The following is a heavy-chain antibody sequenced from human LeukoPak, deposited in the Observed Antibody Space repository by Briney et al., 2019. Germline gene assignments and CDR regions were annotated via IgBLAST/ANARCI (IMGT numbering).Heavy chain of an antibody. D-gene: IGHD3-3*01. V-gene: IGHV3-30-3*01. CDR3: ARDDFWSGYPPGYFDY. CDR2: ISYDGSNK. J-gene: IGHJ4*02. CDR1: GFTFSSYA. Sequence: GESLRLSCAASGFTFSSYAMHWVRQAPGKGLEWVAVISYDGSNKYYADSVKGRFTISRDNAKNSLYLQMNSLRAEDTAVYYCARDDFWSGYPPGYFDYWGQGTLVTVSS.